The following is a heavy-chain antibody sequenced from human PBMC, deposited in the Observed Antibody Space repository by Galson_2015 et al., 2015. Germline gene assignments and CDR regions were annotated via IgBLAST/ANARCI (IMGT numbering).Heavy chain of an antibody. CDR2: RWFDASHK. CDR1: GVSFSDSR. V-gene: IGHV3-33*01. CDR3: ARDLVGDL. J-gene: IGHJ4*02. D-gene: IGHD3-16*01. Sequence: CLSLCYAAAGVSFSDSRMHWVRQAPGKGLERVAVRWFDASHKDNADSVTGRLHIPKDNSTNTLSLQMNILRTEDPAVYYCARDLVGDLWGQGTLVIVSS.